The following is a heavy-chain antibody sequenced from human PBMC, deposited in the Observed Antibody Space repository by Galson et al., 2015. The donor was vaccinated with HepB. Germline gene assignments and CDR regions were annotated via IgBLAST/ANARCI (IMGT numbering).Heavy chain of an antibody. D-gene: IGHD3-16*01. J-gene: IGHJ6*03. Sequence: SLRLSCAASGFTFSSYAMSWVRQAPGKGLEWVSAISGSGGSTYYADSVKGRFTISRDNSKNTLYLQMNSLRAEDTAVYYCAKGRAGGEVFYYYYMDVWGKGTTVTVSS. V-gene: IGHV3-23*01. CDR2: ISGSGGST. CDR3: AKGRAGGEVFYYYYMDV. CDR1: GFTFSSYA.